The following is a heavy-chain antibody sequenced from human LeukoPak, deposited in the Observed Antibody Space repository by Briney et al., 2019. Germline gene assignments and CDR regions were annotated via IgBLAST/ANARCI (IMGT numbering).Heavy chain of an antibody. D-gene: IGHD2-2*02. Sequence: SETLSLTCTVSGGSISSSSYYWGWIRQPPGKGLEWIGSIYYSGSTYYNPSLKSRVTISVDTSKNQFSLKLSSVTAADTAVYYCARENSIRQHYYYYYMDVWAKGPRSPSP. J-gene: IGHJ6*03. CDR1: GGSISSSSYY. V-gene: IGHV4-39*07. CDR3: ARENSIRQHYYYYYMDV. CDR2: IYYSGST.